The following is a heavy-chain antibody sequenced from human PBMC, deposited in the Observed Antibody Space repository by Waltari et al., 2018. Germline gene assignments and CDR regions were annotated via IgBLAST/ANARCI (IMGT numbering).Heavy chain of an antibody. D-gene: IGHD1-1*01. CDR2: ISNEGTRT. CDR3: ARVEPADYIGTDY. V-gene: IGHV3-74*01. CDR1: GFTFSDYW. Sequence: EVRLVESGGGSVQSGVSLRLSCEVSGFTFSDYWMHWILQSPGTGLMWGASISNEGTRTRYADSGNGRFTISRDNTKNTLYLQMHSLTAEDTAVYFCARVEPADYIGTDYGGPGTLVTVSS. J-gene: IGHJ4*02.